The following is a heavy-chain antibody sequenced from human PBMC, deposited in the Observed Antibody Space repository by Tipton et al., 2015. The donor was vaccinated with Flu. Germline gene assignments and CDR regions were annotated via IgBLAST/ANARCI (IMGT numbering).Heavy chain of an antibody. CDR2: IHRSGNT. CDR3: ATRDYSNYGSEPKNWFDS. V-gene: IGHV4-38-2*01. D-gene: IGHD4-11*01. J-gene: IGHJ5*01. CDR1: GDSIGSDYY. Sequence: TLSLTCSVSGDSIGSDYYWAWIRQPPGKGLEWLGNIHRSGNTHYNSSLKSRVTISVDKSKNQFSLRLLSVTATDTAVYFCATRDYSNYGSEPKNWFDSWGQGALVTVSS.